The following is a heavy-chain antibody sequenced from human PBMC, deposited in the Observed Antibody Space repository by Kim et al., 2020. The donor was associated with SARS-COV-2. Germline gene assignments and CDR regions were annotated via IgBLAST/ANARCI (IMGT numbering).Heavy chain of an antibody. CDR2: ISSSGHST. D-gene: IGHD3-22*01. Sequence: GGSLRLSCAASTFTFTSYAMSWVRQAPGKGLEWVSAISSSGHSTYYADSMKGRFTISRDNSKNTLYLQMNSLRAEDTAVYYCAKDTPPYYSDSSGYSQFFDQWGQGTLVTVSS. J-gene: IGHJ4*02. CDR1: TFTFTSYA. CDR3: AKDTPPYYSDSSGYSQFFDQ. V-gene: IGHV3-23*01.